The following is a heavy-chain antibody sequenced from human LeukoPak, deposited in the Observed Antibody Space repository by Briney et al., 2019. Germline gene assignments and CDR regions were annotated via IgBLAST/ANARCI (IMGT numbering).Heavy chain of an antibody. CDR3: ARERGYSYGLDAFDI. D-gene: IGHD5-18*01. J-gene: IGHJ3*02. CDR2: IYTSGST. V-gene: IGHV4-59*10. Sequence: SETLSLTCAVYDGSFSGYYWSWIRQPPGKGLDWIGRIYTSGSTNYNPSLKSRVTISVDTSKNQFSLKLSSVTAADTAVYYCARERGYSYGLDAFDIWGQGTMVTVSS. CDR1: DGSFSGYY.